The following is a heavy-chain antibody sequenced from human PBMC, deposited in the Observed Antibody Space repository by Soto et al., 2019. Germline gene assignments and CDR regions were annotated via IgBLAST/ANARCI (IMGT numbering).Heavy chain of an antibody. J-gene: IGHJ4*02. CDR1: GFTFSHFE. V-gene: IGHV3-48*02. Sequence: VGSLRLSCAASGFTFSHFEMNWVRQAPGKGLEWVSYISSSSGLIYYADSVKGRFTISRDNAKNSLNLQMNSLRDADTAVYFCARSTLGASLYFDYWGQGTLVTVSS. CDR2: ISSSSGLI. D-gene: IGHD1-26*01. CDR3: ARSTLGASLYFDY.